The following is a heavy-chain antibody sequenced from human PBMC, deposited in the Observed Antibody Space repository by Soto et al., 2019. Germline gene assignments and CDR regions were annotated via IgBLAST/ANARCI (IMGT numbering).Heavy chain of an antibody. V-gene: IGHV4-31*03. CDR1: SGPLSSGDYY. J-gene: IGHJ4*02. CDR3: ARAYYDYVRGYSFGY. CDR2: LYYSGDT. D-gene: IGHD3-16*01. Sequence: PSETLSLTCSVSSGPLSSGDYYWTWIRQHPGKGLEWVGDLYYSGDTRYNPSLRSRLSISVDTSKNQFSLKLTSVTAADTAVYYCARAYYDYVRGYSFGYWGQGALVTVSS.